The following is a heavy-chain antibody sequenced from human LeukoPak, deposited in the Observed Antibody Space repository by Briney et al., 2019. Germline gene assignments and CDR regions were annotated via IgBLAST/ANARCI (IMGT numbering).Heavy chain of an antibody. CDR3: ARQISSIAARATDY. CDR2: IYPGDSDT. V-gene: IGHV5-51*01. Sequence: GGSLRLSCAASGFTFTSYWIGWVRQMPGKGLEWMGIIYPGDSDTRYSPSFQGQVTISADKSISTAYLQWSSLKASDTAMYYCARQISSIAARATDYWGQGTLVTVSS. J-gene: IGHJ4*02. D-gene: IGHD6-6*01. CDR1: GFTFTSYW.